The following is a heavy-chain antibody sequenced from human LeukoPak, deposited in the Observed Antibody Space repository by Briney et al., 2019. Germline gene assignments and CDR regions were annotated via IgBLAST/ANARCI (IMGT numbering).Heavy chain of an antibody. CDR1: GDSVSSNSAT. V-gene: IGHV6-1*01. J-gene: IGHJ4*02. D-gene: IGHD2-21*02. CDR3: ATEKY. CDR2: TYFRSKWYN. Sequence: SQTLSLTCAISGDSVSSNSATWNWIGQSPSRGLEWLGRTYFRSKWYNGYAVSMKGRITITPDTSKNQFSLQLHSVTPEDTAVYYCATEKYWGQGTLVTVSS.